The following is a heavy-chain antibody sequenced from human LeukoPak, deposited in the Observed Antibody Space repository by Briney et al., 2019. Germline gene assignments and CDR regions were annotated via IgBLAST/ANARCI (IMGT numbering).Heavy chain of an antibody. V-gene: IGHV4-4*02. D-gene: IGHD6-13*01. J-gene: IGHJ5*02. CDR3: ARDTAAAGSGWFDP. CDR1: GGSISSGNW. CDR2: IYHNGNT. Sequence: SETLSLTCAVSGGSISSGNWWSWVRQPPGKGLEWIGEIYHNGNTNYNPSLKSRVTISVDKSKNQFSLKLSSVTAADTAVYYCARDTAAAGSGWFDPWGQGTLVTVSS.